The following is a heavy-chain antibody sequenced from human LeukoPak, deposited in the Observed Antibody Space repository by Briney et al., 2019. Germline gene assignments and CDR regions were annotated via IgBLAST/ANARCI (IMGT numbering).Heavy chain of an antibody. CDR2: ISSSSTVR. J-gene: IGHJ4*02. CDR1: GFTFSSFA. V-gene: IGHV3-23*01. CDR3: ANHPNYYGSGSYYNFG. D-gene: IGHD3-10*01. Sequence: PGGSLRLSCVTTGFTFSSFAMSWVRQAPGKGLQWVAYISSSSTVRLYAECVKGRFTISRDNSKNTLYLQMNSLRAEDTAVYYCANHPNYYGSGSYYNFGWGQGTLVTVSS.